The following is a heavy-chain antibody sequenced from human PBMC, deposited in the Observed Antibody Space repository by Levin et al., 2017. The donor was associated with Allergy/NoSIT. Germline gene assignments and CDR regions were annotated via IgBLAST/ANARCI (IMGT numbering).Heavy chain of an antibody. CDR3: ATKANIPGADSYYGLEV. J-gene: IGHJ6*02. V-gene: IGHV5-10-1*01. D-gene: IGHD2-2*01. CDR1: GYQFANYW. CDR2: IDPGDSDV. Sequence: GESLKISCKASGYQFANYWINWVRQMPGKGLEWMGRIDPGDSDVTYGPSSRGHITISVDKSISTVYLQWNSLQASDTAMYYCATKANIPGADSYYGLEVWGQGTTVTVSS.